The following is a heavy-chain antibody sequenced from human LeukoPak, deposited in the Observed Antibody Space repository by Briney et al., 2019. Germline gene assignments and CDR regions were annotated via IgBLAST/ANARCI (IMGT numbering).Heavy chain of an antibody. V-gene: IGHV1-18*01. CDR2: ISAYNGNT. J-gene: IGHJ4*02. CDR1: GGTFTSYG. Sequence: ASVKVSCKASGGTFTSYGISWVRQAPGQGLEWMGWISAYNGNTNYAQKLQGRVTMTTDTSTSTAYMELRSLRSDDTAVYYCARVYLGSGSYLGDYWGQGTLVTVSS. CDR3: ARVYLGSGSYLGDY. D-gene: IGHD1-26*01.